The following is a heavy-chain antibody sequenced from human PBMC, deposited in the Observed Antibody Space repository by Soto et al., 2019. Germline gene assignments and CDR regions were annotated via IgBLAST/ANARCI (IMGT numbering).Heavy chain of an antibody. Sequence: EVQLVETGGALIQPRGSLRLSCSASGFSVSSNYMNWVRQAPGKGLEWVSVIYSGGDTHYTDSVKGRFTVSTDKSENTVFLQMRSLRAEDTGIYYCARDPFSQYSHDTSGFQRWGLGTLVTVSS. CDR2: IYSGGDT. CDR3: ARDPFSQYSHDTSGFQR. D-gene: IGHD3-22*01. V-gene: IGHV3-53*02. CDR1: GFSVSSNY. J-gene: IGHJ4*02.